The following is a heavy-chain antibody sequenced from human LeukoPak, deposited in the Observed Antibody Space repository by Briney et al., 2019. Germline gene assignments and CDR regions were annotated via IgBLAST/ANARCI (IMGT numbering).Heavy chain of an antibody. V-gene: IGHV3-30*04. CDR3: ARDSYGADY. J-gene: IGHJ4*02. Sequence: GGSLRLSCAASGVTFINYAMHWVRQAPDKGLEWVAVISYDGRNKYYADSVKDRFTISIDNSKNTLYVQMNTLRTDDTAVYYCARDSYGADYWGQGTLVTVSS. D-gene: IGHD4-17*01. CDR1: GVTFINYA. CDR2: ISYDGRNK.